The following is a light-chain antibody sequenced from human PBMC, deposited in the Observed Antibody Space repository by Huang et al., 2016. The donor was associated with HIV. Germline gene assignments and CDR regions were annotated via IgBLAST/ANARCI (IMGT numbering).Light chain of an antibody. J-gene: IGKJ4*01. CDR1: QSVNSY. Sequence: IVLTQSPATVSLSPGERATLSCKASQSVNSYLAWYQPKPGQAPRLLIYDATSRDPGIPARFSGSGSGTDFTLTISNLGPEDFAVYFCQQRYDWPLTFGGGTKVEIK. V-gene: IGKV3-11*01. CDR3: QQRYDWPLT. CDR2: DAT.